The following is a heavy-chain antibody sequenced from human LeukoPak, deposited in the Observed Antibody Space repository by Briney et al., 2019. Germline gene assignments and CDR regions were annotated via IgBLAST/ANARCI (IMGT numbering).Heavy chain of an antibody. CDR1: GGSTSSYY. J-gene: IGHJ6*02. CDR2: IYYSGST. CDR3: ARRLYDWNSFGMDV. D-gene: IGHD1-20*01. V-gene: IGHV4-59*08. Sequence: PSETLSLTCTVSGGSTSSYYWSWIRQPPGKGLEWIGYIYYSGSTNYNPSLKSRVTISVDTSKNQFSLKLSSVTAADTAVYYCARRLYDWNSFGMDVWGQGTTVTVSS.